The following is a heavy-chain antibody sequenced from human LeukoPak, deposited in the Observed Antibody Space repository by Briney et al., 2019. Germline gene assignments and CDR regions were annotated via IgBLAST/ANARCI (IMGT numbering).Heavy chain of an antibody. CDR1: GGSISSYY. CDR2: IYYSGST. J-gene: IGHJ4*02. Sequence: SETLSLTCTVSGGSISSYYWSWIRQPPGKGLEWIGYIYYSGSTNYNPSLKSRVTISVDTSKNQFSLKLSSVTAADTAVYYCARGYDSSGYDDYWGQGTLVTVSS. CDR3: ARGYDSSGYDDY. D-gene: IGHD3-22*01. V-gene: IGHV4-59*01.